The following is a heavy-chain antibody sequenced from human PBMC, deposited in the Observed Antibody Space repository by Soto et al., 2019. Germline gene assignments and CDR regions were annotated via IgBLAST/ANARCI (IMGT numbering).Heavy chain of an antibody. CDR1: GFTFSSYG. CDR3: AKAEYSSSWYRSLHDAFDI. V-gene: IGHV3-30*18. J-gene: IGHJ3*02. Sequence: GSLRLSCAASGFTFSSYGMHWVRQAPGKGLEWVAVISYDGRNKYYADSVKGRFTISRDNSKNTLYLQMNSLRAEDTAVYYCAKAEYSSSWYRSLHDAFDIWGQGTMVTVSS. CDR2: ISYDGRNK. D-gene: IGHD6-13*01.